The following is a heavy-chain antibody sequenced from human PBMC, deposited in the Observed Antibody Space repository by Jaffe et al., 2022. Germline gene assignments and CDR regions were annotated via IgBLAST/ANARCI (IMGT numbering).Heavy chain of an antibody. D-gene: IGHD3-3*01. J-gene: IGHJ4*02. CDR3: ARGGITIFGVVAPFDY. CDR1: GYTFTSYA. V-gene: IGHV1-3*01. CDR2: INAGNGNT. Sequence: QVQLVQSGAEVKKPGASVKVSCKASGYTFTSYAMHWVRQAPGQRLEWMGWINAGNGNTKYSQKFQGRVTITRDTSASTAYMELSSLRSEDTAVYYCARGGITIFGVVAPFDYWGQGTLVTVSS.